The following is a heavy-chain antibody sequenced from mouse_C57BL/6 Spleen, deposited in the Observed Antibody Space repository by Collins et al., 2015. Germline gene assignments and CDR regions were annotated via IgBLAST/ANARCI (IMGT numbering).Heavy chain of an antibody. V-gene: IGHV1-22*01. Sequence: EVQLQQSGPELVKPGASVKMSCKASGYTFTDYNMHWVKQSHGKSLEWIGYINPTMVLLATTRNSKGKATLTVNKSSSTAYMEIRSLTSEDSAVYYCAGLYSNWYFDGLGHRDHGHRLL. CDR2: INPTMVLL. CDR1: GYTFTDYN. J-gene: IGHJ1*03. CDR3: AGLYSNWYFDG. D-gene: IGHD2-5*01.